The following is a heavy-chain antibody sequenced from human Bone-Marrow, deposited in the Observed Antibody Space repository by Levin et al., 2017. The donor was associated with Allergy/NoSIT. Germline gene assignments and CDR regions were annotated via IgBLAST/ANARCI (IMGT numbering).Heavy chain of an antibody. Sequence: NSSETLSLTCTVSGGSIRNNDFYWSWIRQPPGKGLEWIGYIHYSGSTYYNPSLKRRLSISTDTSRNQFSLRLSSVTAADTAVYYCASRRPPSWEERVPMVRGLRNNGDACDIWGQGTLVTVSS. CDR1: GGSIRNNDFY. D-gene: IGHD3-10*01. CDR2: IHYSGST. CDR3: ASRRPPSWEERVPMVRGLRNNGDACDI. V-gene: IGHV4-30-4*01. J-gene: IGHJ3*02.